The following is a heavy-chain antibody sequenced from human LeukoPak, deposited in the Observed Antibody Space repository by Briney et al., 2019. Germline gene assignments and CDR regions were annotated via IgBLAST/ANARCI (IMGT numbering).Heavy chain of an antibody. CDR1: GGTFSSYA. V-gene: IGHV1-69*13. J-gene: IGHJ6*03. CDR2: IIPIFGTA. Sequence: SVKVSCKASGGTFSSYAISWVRQAPGQGLEWMGGIIPIFGTANYAQKFQGRVTITADESTSTAYMELSSLRSEDTAVYYCARSFWDYYYMDVWGKGTTVTVSS. CDR3: ARSFWDYYYMDV. D-gene: IGHD3-16*01.